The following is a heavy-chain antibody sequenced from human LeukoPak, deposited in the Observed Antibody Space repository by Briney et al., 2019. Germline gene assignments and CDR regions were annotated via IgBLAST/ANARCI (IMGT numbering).Heavy chain of an antibody. D-gene: IGHD6-19*01. Sequence: RAGGSLRLSCAASGFSFSDYGMHWVRQAPGKGLEWVALLWYDGSNNYYADSVKGRFTISRDNSKNTLYLQMDSLRFEDTAVYYCARGHGSSGWPFDFWGQGTLVTVSS. CDR2: LWYDGSNN. CDR3: ARGHGSSGWPFDF. CDR1: GFSFSDYG. V-gene: IGHV3-33*01. J-gene: IGHJ4*02.